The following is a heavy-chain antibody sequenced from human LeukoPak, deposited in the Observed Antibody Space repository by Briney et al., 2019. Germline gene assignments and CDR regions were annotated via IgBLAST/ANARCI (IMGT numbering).Heavy chain of an antibody. J-gene: IGHJ6*03. CDR2: ISSSSSYI. Sequence: GGSLRLSCAASGFTFSTYEMNWVRQAPGKGLEWVSSISSSSSYIYYADSVKGRFTISRDNAKNSLYLQMNSLRAEDTAVYYCARFQVDYYGSGSYSSYYMDVWGKGTTVTVSS. CDR3: ARFQVDYYGSGSYSSYYMDV. CDR1: GFTFSTYE. V-gene: IGHV3-21*01. D-gene: IGHD3-10*01.